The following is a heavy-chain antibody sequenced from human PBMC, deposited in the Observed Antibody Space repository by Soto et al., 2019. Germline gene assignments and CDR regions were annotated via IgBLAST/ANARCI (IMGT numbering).Heavy chain of an antibody. CDR1: GFSFGTYW. CDR3: ARDVGPITIFGEALSGYFDF. CDR2: IKQDGSER. J-gene: IGHJ4*02. Sequence: GGSLRLSCAVSGFSFGTYWMSWVRQAPGKGLEWLASIKQDGSERYYLDSVKGRFTISRDNAKDSLSLQMNSLRGEDTAFYYCARDVGPITIFGEALSGYFDFWGQGTLVTVS. V-gene: IGHV3-7*03. D-gene: IGHD3-3*01.